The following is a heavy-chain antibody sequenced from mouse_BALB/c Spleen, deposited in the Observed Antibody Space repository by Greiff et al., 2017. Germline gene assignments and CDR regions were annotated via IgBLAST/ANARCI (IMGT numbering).Heavy chain of an antibody. V-gene: IGHV5-6-3*01. CDR3: ARRNGSSDAWFDY. Sequence: EVKLMESGGGLVQPGGSLKLSCAASGFTFSSYGMSWVRQTPDKRLELVATINSNGGSTYYPDSVKGRFTISRDNAKNTIFLQMSSMKFEDTAMYYCARRNGSSDAWFDYWGQGTMVTVSA. D-gene: IGHD1-1*01. CDR1: GFTFSSYG. J-gene: IGHJ3*01. CDR2: INSNGGST.